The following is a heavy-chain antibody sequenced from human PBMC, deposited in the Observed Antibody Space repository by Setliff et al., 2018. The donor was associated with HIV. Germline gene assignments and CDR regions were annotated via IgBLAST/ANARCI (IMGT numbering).Heavy chain of an antibody. J-gene: IGHJ4*02. CDR2: INHSGST. CDR1: VESFSGFY. CDR3: ARGWFGGYYFDY. Sequence: SETLSLTCAVYVESFSGFYWSWIRQPPGKGLEWIGEINHSGSTNYNPSLKSRVTISVDTSKNQFSLKLSFVTAADTAVYYCARGWFGGYYFDYWGQGTLVTVAS. D-gene: IGHD3-10*01. V-gene: IGHV4-34*01.